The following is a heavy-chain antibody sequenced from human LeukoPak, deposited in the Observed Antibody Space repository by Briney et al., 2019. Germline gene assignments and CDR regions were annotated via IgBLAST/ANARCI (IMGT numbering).Heavy chain of an antibody. V-gene: IGHV3-21*01. J-gene: IGHJ6*03. CDR2: ISSSSSYI. D-gene: IGHD2-8*01. Sequence: PGGSLRLSCAASGFTFSSYSMNWVRQAPGKGLEWVSSISSSSSYIYYADSVKGRFTISRDNAKNSLYLQMNSLRPEDTAVYYCARDAVDVVLTVYSYYNYYYMDVWGKGTTVTVSS. CDR1: GFTFSSYS. CDR3: ARDAVDVVLTVYSYYNYYYMDV.